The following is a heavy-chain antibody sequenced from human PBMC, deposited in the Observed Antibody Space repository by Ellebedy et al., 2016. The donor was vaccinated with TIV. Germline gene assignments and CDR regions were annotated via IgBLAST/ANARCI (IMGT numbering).Heavy chain of an antibody. D-gene: IGHD5-24*01. CDR3: AAINSATDTII. J-gene: IGHJ4*02. CDR2: IRYDGSIK. Sequence: PGGSLRLSCAASGFRFSDYGMHWVRQAPGKGLEWLSFIRYDGSIKHYADSVKGRFTISRDNSKNTLYLEMNSLRAEDTAVYYCAAINSATDTIIWGQGTLVTVSS. V-gene: IGHV3-30*02. CDR1: GFRFSDYG.